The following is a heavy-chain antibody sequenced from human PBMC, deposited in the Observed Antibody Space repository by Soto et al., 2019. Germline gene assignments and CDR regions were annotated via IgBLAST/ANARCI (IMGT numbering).Heavy chain of an antibody. J-gene: IGHJ4*02. CDR2: IDGGNGNT. CDR3: ARAPLFLGGTEYYFDH. CDR1: GYTFTNYA. Sequence: GASVKVSSKASGYTFTNYAMHWVRQAPGQRLQWMGWIDGGNGNTEYSQSLQARVTITSDTSASTAYMELYSLRSEDSAVYYCARAPLFLGGTEYYFDHWGQGTLVTVSS. D-gene: IGHD2-21*02. V-gene: IGHV1-3*01.